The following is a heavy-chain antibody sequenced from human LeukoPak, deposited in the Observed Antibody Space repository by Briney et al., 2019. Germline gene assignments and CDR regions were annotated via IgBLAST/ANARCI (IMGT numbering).Heavy chain of an antibody. CDR3: ARDKTGTYAFDY. Sequence: PGGSLRLSCAASGFSFSNYAMHWVRQAPGKGPEYVSFISSDGGRSYSANSVKGRFTISRDNSKSTLFLQMGSLRAEDMAVHYCARDKTGTYAFDYWGQGTLVTVSS. CDR1: GFSFSNYA. CDR2: ISSDGGRS. V-gene: IGHV3-64*01. J-gene: IGHJ4*02. D-gene: IGHD1-26*01.